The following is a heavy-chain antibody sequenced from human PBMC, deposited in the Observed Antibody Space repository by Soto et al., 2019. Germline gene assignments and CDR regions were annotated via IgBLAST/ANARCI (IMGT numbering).Heavy chain of an antibody. J-gene: IGHJ4*02. Sequence: ASVKVSCKASGYTFTNNAAHWMRQAPGQRPEWMGWINGGDGHTRYAQNFQARVTLTRDTSATTTYMYLSSLRSEDTAVYYCARGFDGSADYWGQGTLVTVSS. D-gene: IGHD3-10*01. CDR2: INGGDGHT. CDR3: ARGFDGSADY. CDR1: GYTFTNNA. V-gene: IGHV1-3*01.